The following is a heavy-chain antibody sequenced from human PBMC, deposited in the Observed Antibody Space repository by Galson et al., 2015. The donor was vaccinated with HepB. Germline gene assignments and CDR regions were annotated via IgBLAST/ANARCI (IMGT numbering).Heavy chain of an antibody. V-gene: IGHV7-4-1*02. CDR2: INTNTRNP. Sequence: SVKVSCKASGYTFTNYAMNWMRQAPGQGLEWMGWINTNTRNPTYAQGFTGRFVFSLDTSVSTAYLQISNLKAEDIAVYYCARALYCSSTSCYARGNWFDPWGQGTLVTVSS. CDR1: GYTFTNYA. J-gene: IGHJ5*02. CDR3: ARALYCSSTSCYARGNWFDP. D-gene: IGHD2-2*01.